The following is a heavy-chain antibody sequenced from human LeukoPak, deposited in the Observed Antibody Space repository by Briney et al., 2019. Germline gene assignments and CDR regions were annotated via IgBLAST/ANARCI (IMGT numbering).Heavy chain of an antibody. J-gene: IGHJ4*02. CDR1: GGSISSFY. Sequence: SETLSLTCSVSGGSISSFYWSWIRQPPGEGLEWIGYIYYTGSTNYNPSLKSRATISVDTFKNQFSLKLSSVTAADTAVYYCARGDGYNLVYWGQGTLVSVSS. D-gene: IGHD5-24*01. CDR3: ARGDGYNLVY. V-gene: IGHV4-59*08. CDR2: IYYTGST.